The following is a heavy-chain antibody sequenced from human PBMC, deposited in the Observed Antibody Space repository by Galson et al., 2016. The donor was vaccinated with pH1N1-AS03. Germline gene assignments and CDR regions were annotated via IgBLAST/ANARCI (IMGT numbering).Heavy chain of an antibody. D-gene: IGHD2-2*01. V-gene: IGHV1-69*13. CDR1: GGTFAGYA. Sequence: SVKVSCKASGGTFAGYAISWVRQARGQGLEWMGGTIPLSGTTNYAQKFQGRVTITADESTTTTYMESHSLTSEDTAVFYCAKSTTSNWYDFFDSWGQGSLVIVSS. CDR3: AKSTTSNWYDFFDS. J-gene: IGHJ4*02. CDR2: TIPLSGTT.